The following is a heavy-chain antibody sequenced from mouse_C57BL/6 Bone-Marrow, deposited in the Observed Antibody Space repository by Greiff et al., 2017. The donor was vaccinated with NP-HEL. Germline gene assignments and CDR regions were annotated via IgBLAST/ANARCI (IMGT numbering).Heavy chain of an antibody. CDR3: ARPPYYYGSSYGYFDV. V-gene: IGHV7-3*01. D-gene: IGHD1-1*01. CDR1: GFTFTDYY. CDR2: IRNKANGYTT. J-gene: IGHJ1*03. Sequence: EVQVVESGGGLVQPGGSLSLSCAASGFTFTDYYMSWVRQPPGKALEWLGFIRNKANGYTTEYSASVKGRFTISRDNSQSILYLQMNALRAEDSATYYCARPPYYYGSSYGYFDVWGTGTTVTVSS.